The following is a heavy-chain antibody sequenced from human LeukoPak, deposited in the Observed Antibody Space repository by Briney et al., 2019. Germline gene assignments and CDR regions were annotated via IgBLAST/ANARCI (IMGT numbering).Heavy chain of an antibody. CDR1: RGSISSSSYY. Sequence: SETLSLTCTVSRGSISSSSYYWGWIRQPPGKGLEWIGSIYYSGSTYYNPSLKSRVTISIDTSKNQFSLKLSSVTAADTAVYYCARGRYYDTTWFDPWGQGTLVTVSS. J-gene: IGHJ5*02. CDR3: ARGRYYDTTWFDP. CDR2: IYYSGST. D-gene: IGHD3-22*01. V-gene: IGHV4-39*07.